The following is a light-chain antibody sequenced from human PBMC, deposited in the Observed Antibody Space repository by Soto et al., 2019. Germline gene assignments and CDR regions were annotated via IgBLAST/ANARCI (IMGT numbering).Light chain of an antibody. V-gene: IGLV2-14*01. CDR3: TSYTAFSTLV. J-gene: IGLJ2*01. CDR2: EVT. CDR1: SSDVGGYDY. Sequence: QSALTQPRSVSGSPGQSVTISCTGTSSDVGGYDYVSWYQQHPGRAPKVMIYEVTFRPSGVSDRFSASKSGNTASLVISGLQAEDEGHYYCTSYTAFSTLVFGGGTKLTVL.